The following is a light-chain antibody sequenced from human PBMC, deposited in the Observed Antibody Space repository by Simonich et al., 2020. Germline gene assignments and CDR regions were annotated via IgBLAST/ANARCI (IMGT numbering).Light chain of an antibody. Sequence: DIVMHHSPDSLAVSLGERATINCKSSQSVLYSSNNKNYLAWYQQKPGQPPKLLIYWASTRESGVPDRFSGSGSGTDFTLTISSLQAEDVAVYYCQQYYSTPYTFGQGTKLEIK. J-gene: IGKJ2*01. CDR1: QSVLYSSNNKNY. V-gene: IGKV4-1*01. CDR2: WAS. CDR3: QQYYSTPYT.